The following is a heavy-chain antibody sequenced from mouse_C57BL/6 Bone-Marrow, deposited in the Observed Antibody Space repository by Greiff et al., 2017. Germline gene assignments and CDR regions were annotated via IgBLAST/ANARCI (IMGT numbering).Heavy chain of an antibody. Sequence: QVQLQQSGAELARPGASVKLSCKASGYTFTSYGISWVKQRTGQGLEWIGEIYPRSGNTSYNEKFKGKATLTADKSSSTAYMELRSLTSEDSAVYFCAKGVLRSYYFDYWGQGTTLTVSS. V-gene: IGHV1-81*01. CDR3: AKGVLRSYYFDY. CDR1: GYTFTSYG. CDR2: IYPRSGNT. D-gene: IGHD1-1*01. J-gene: IGHJ2*01.